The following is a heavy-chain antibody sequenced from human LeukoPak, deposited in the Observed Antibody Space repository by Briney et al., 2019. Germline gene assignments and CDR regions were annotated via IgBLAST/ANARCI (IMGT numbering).Heavy chain of an antibody. V-gene: IGHV3-48*01. CDR1: GFTFSNYN. CDR3: ARDFAREFTIGY. Sequence: GGSLRLSCAASGFTFSNYNMNWVRQPPGKGLQWVSYISSSSNIIYYADSVKGRFTISRDNAKNSLFLQMNSLRAEDTAVYYCARDFAREFTIGYWGQGTLVTVSS. J-gene: IGHJ4*02. D-gene: IGHD3-10*01. CDR2: ISSSSNII.